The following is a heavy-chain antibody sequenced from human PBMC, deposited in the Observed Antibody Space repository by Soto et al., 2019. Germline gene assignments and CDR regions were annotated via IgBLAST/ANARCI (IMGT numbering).Heavy chain of an antibody. CDR2: ISFDGSNK. CDR1: ELTFGTYA. CDR3: ARERNADFNHYYGMDV. V-gene: IGHV3-30-3*01. J-gene: IGHJ6*02. Sequence: QAGGSLRLSCAASELTFGTYAMHWVRQAPGKGLEWVAVISFDGSNKYYADSVKGRFTISRDNSRNILYLQMNSLEAEDTAVYYCARERNADFNHYYGMDVWGQGTPVTVSS.